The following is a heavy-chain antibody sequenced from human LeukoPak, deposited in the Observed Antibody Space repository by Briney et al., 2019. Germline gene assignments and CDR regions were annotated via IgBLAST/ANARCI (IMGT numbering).Heavy chain of an antibody. CDR1: GFTFSSYA. Sequence: GGSLRLSCAASGFTFSSYAMSWVRQAPGKGLEWVSAIRGSGGSTYYADSVKGRFTISRDNSKNTLYLQMNSLRAEDTAVYYCAKDGLSIFSYYYGMDVWGQGTTVTVSS. V-gene: IGHV3-23*01. CDR2: IRGSGGST. CDR3: AKDGLSIFSYYYGMDV. J-gene: IGHJ6*02. D-gene: IGHD3-9*01.